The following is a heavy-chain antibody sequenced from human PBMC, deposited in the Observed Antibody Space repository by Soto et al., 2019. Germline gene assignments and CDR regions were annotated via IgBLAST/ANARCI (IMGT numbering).Heavy chain of an antibody. Sequence: SETLSLTCTVSGGSISSSSYYCGWILHPPGKGLEWIGSIYYSGSTYYNPSLKSRVTISVDTSKNQFSLKLSSVTAADTAVYYRARVWYYYDRSGYYYGPWYFDIWGRGTLVTVSS. D-gene: IGHD3-22*01. CDR2: IYYSGST. CDR1: GGSISSSSYY. J-gene: IGHJ2*01. CDR3: ARVWYYYDRSGYYYGPWYFDI. V-gene: IGHV4-39*01.